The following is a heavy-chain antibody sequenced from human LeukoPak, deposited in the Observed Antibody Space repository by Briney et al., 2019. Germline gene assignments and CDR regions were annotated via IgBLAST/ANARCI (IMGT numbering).Heavy chain of an antibody. V-gene: IGHV1-69*10. Sequence: EASVTVSCKASGGTFNTFAVGWVRQAPGQGVEWMGLIFPMLGPANSAQRFRGRVTITADQSTSTAYMELSSLRSEDTAVYYCARVSTGFNYGSEFDYWGQGTLVTVTS. CDR3: ARVSTGFNYGSEFDY. D-gene: IGHD5-18*01. CDR2: IFPMLGPA. J-gene: IGHJ4*02. CDR1: GGTFNTFA.